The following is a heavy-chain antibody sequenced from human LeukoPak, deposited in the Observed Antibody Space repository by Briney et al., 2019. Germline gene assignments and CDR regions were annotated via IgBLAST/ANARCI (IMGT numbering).Heavy chain of an antibody. J-gene: IGHJ6*02. D-gene: IGHD3-16*01. V-gene: IGHV3-48*04. CDR1: GFTFSNYN. Sequence: GGSLRLSCAASGFTFSNYNMDWVRQAPGKGLEWLSYISSSGSTVSYADSVKGRFTISRDNAKNSLYLQMSNLRAEDTAVYFCARGGGLDVWGQGATVTVSS. CDR3: ARGGGLDV. CDR2: ISSSGSTV.